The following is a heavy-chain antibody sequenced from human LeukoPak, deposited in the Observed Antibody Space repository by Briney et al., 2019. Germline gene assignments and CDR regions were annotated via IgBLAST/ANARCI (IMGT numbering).Heavy chain of an antibody. D-gene: IGHD6-13*01. CDR3: AKGTHSSSWHWYDP. J-gene: IGHJ5*02. CDR1: GFIFSDYY. CDR2: IDSSGDVI. V-gene: IGHV3-11*01. Sequence: GGSLRLSCAASGFIFSDYYMTWIRQAPGKGLEWLSYIDSSGDVIYYADSVKGRFTISRDNAKNSLYLQMNSLRAEDTAVYYCAKGTHSSSWHWYDPWAREPWSPSPQ.